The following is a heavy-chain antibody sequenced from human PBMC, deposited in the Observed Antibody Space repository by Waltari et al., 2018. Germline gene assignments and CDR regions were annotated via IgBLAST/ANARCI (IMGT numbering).Heavy chain of an antibody. CDR2: INPNSGGT. CDR3: ARSYCSGGSCVYYYYYYGMDV. V-gene: IGHV1-2*02. D-gene: IGHD2-15*01. CDR1: GYNFTRYY. Sequence: QVQLVQSGAEVKKPGASVKVPCKASGYNFTRYYMHWVRQAPGQGLEWMGWINPNSGGTNYAQKFQGRVTMTRDTSISTAYRELSRLRSDDTAVYYCARSYCSGGSCVYYYYYYGMDVWGQGTTVTVSS. J-gene: IGHJ6*02.